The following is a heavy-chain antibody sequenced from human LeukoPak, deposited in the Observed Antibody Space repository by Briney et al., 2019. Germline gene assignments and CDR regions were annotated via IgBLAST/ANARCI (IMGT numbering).Heavy chain of an antibody. Sequence: SETLSLTCTVSGDPISSGGYYWSWIRQHPGKGLEWIGYIYYSGSTYYNPSLKSRVTISVDTSKNQFSLKLSSVTAADTAVYYCASSGWATPDYWGQGTLVTVSS. CDR2: IYYSGST. CDR3: ASSGWATPDY. D-gene: IGHD6-19*01. V-gene: IGHV4-31*03. CDR1: GDPISSGGYY. J-gene: IGHJ4*02.